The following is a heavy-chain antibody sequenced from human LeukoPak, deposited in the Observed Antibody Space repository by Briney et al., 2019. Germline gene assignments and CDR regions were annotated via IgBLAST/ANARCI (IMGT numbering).Heavy chain of an antibody. V-gene: IGHV4-4*02. Sequence: PSGTLSLTCAVSGGSISSSNWWSWVRQPPGKGLEWIGEIYHSGSTNYNPSLKSRVTISVDKSKNQFSLKLSSVTAADTAVYYCATETVALRYCSGGSCPRVVDYWGQGTLVTVSS. CDR3: ATETVALRYCSGGSCPRVVDY. CDR1: GGSISSSNW. CDR2: IYHSGST. J-gene: IGHJ4*02. D-gene: IGHD2-15*01.